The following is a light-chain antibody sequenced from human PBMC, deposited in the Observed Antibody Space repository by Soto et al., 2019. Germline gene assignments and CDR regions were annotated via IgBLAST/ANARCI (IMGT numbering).Light chain of an antibody. CDR1: SSNIGSNP. J-gene: IGLJ2*01. V-gene: IGLV1-44*01. CDR2: NNN. CDR3: AAWDDSLNGVV. Sequence: SVLTEPPSASGTPGQRVTISCSGSSSNIGSNPVNWYQHLPGTAPKLLIYNNNQRPSGVPDRFSDSKSGTSASLAISGLQSEDESDYYCAAWDDSLNGVVFGGGTKVTVL.